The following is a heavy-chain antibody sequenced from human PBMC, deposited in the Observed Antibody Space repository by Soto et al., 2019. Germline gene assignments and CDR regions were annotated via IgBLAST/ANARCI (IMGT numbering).Heavy chain of an antibody. D-gene: IGHD6-6*01. Sequence: EVQLLESGGGLVQPGESLRLSCAASGFTFSSYAMSWVRQAPGKGLEWVSVISGSDDSTYYADSVKGRFTISRDNSKNTLYLQMNRLSDEDTAVYYCAKRSSSSTFVYWGQGTLVTVSS. CDR3: AKRSSSSTFVY. V-gene: IGHV3-23*01. CDR2: ISGSDDST. J-gene: IGHJ4*02. CDR1: GFTFSSYA.